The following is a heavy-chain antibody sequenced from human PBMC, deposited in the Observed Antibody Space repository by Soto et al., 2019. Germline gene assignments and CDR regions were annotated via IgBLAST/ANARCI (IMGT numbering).Heavy chain of an antibody. Sequence: SVKVSCKASGGTFSSYAISWVRQAPGQGLEWMGGIIPIFGTANYAQKFQGRVTITADESTSTAYMELSSLRSEDTAVYYCARSRLFWSGYYNWFDPWGQGTLVTVSS. J-gene: IGHJ5*02. CDR1: GGTFSSYA. V-gene: IGHV1-69*13. CDR2: IIPIFGTA. D-gene: IGHD3-3*01. CDR3: ARSRLFWSGYYNWFDP.